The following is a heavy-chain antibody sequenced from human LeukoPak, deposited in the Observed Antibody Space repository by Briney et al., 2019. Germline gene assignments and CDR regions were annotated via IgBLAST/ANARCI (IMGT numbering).Heavy chain of an antibody. J-gene: IGHJ5*02. CDR1: GFTVSTNY. CDR2: IYSSGTT. V-gene: IGHV3-66*02. Sequence: GGSLRLSCAASGFTVSTNYVSWVRQAPGKGLEWVSLIYSSGTTYYTDSVKGRFTISRDNSKNTLYLQMNSLRAEDTAVYYCARGNWHCSSISCYGSNWFDPWGQGTLVTVSS. D-gene: IGHD2-2*01. CDR3: ARGNWHCSSISCYGSNWFDP.